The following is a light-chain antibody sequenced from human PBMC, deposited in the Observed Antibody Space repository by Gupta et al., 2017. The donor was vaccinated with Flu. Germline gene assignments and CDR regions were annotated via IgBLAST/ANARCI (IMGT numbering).Light chain of an antibody. CDR3: SSYTSSSTLDWV. CDR2: EVS. V-gene: IGLV2-14*01. Sequence: QSALTQPASVSGSPGQSITISCTGTSSDVGGYNYVPWYQQNPGKATKLMIYEVSNRPSGVSNRFSGSKSGNTASLTISGLQAEDEADYYCSSYTSSSTLDWVFGGGTKLTVL. J-gene: IGLJ3*02. CDR1: SSDVGGYNY.